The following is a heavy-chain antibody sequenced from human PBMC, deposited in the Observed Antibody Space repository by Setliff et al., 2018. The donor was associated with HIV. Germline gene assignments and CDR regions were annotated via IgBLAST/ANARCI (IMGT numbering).Heavy chain of an antibody. Sequence: HPGGSLRLSCTTSGFPFSTYGMHWVRQAPGKGLESVAVIWYDGTNKRYGDSVKGRFTISRDDSKSTLFLQMNTLRAEDTAVYYCARKYSSSWYGYYYYYMDVWGKGTTVTVSS. CDR3: ARKYSSSWYGYYYYYMDV. CDR1: GFPFSTYG. V-gene: IGHV3-33*01. J-gene: IGHJ6*03. CDR2: IWYDGTNK. D-gene: IGHD6-13*01.